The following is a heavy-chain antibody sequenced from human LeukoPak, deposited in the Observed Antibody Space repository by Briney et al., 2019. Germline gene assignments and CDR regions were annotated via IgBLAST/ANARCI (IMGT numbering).Heavy chain of an antibody. D-gene: IGHD4-17*01. V-gene: IGHV3-48*03. J-gene: IGHJ5*02. CDR2: ISSSGSTI. CDR3: ARVGVYGDYFWFDP. CDR1: GFTFSSYE. Sequence: GGSLRLSCAASGFTFSSYEMNWVRQAPGKGLEWVSYISSSGSTIYYADSVKGRFTISRDNAKNSLYLQMNSLRAEDTAVYYCARVGVYGDYFWFDPWGQGTLVTVSS.